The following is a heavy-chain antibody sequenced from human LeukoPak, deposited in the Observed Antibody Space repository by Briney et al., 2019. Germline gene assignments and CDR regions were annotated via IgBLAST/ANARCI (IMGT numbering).Heavy chain of an antibody. Sequence: PGGSLRLSRAASGFTFSSYAMSWVRQAPGKGLEWVSGISGSGGSTYYVDSVKGRFTISRDNSKNTLDLQMNSLRAEDTAVYYCAKDRECSGGSCYSDNWGQGTLVTVSS. D-gene: IGHD2-15*01. V-gene: IGHV3-23*01. CDR3: AKDRECSGGSCYSDN. J-gene: IGHJ4*02. CDR2: ISGSGGST. CDR1: GFTFSSYA.